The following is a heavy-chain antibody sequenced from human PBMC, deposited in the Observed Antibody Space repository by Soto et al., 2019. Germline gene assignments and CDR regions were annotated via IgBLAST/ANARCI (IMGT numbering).Heavy chain of an antibody. CDR1: GFIFSDSV. CDR3: ARGRTYFDY. V-gene: IGHV3-33*01. J-gene: IGHJ4*01. CDR2: IWSDGSNK. Sequence: QVHLAEFGGGVVQPGRSLRLSCAASGFIFSDSVIHWVRQAPGKGLEWVALIWSDGSNKYYVESVKGRFTISRDNSKNTVYLQMNSLRVEDTAVYFCARGRTYFDYWGHATLVTVSS.